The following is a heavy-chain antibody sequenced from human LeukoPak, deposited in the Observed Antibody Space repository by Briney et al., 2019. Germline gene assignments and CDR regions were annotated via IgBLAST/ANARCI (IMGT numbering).Heavy chain of an antibody. J-gene: IGHJ4*02. D-gene: IGHD3-22*01. Sequence: GASVKVSCKVSGYTFTGYYMHWVRQAPGQGLEWMGWINPNSGGTNYAQKFQGRVTMTRDTSISTAYMELSRLRSDDTAVYYCARARYYYDSSGTGYWGQGTLVTVSS. V-gene: IGHV1-2*02. CDR1: GYTFTGYY. CDR2: INPNSGGT. CDR3: ARARYYYDSSGTGY.